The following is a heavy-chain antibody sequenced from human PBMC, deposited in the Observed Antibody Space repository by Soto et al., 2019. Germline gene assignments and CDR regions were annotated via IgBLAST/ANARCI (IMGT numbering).Heavy chain of an antibody. CDR1: GGTFSTSG. CDR2: IIPIFGAS. D-gene: IGHD2-15*01. CDR3: ARYPRSGGAHGAFDV. J-gene: IGHJ3*01. Sequence: QVHLVQSGAEMKKPGSSVRVSCEASGGTFSTSGFGWVRQAPGQGLEWTGGIIPIFGASNYAPKFQGRFTISADESRSTSYLEISSLKSEDTATYYCARYPRSGGAHGAFDVWGPGTVIIVSS. V-gene: IGHV1-69*01.